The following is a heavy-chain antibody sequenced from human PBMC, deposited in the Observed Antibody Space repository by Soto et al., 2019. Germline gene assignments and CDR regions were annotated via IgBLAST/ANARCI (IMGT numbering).Heavy chain of an antibody. Sequence: PGGSLRLSCAASGFTFSSYAMHWVRQAPGKGLEWVAVISYDGSNKYYADSVKGRFTISRDNSKNTLYLQMNSLRAEDTAVYYCARATPGGYSSRWYESPLRASNWFDPWGQGTLVTVSS. J-gene: IGHJ5*02. CDR3: ARATPGGYSSRWYESPLRASNWFDP. CDR2: ISYDGSNK. V-gene: IGHV3-30-3*01. D-gene: IGHD6-13*01. CDR1: GFTFSSYA.